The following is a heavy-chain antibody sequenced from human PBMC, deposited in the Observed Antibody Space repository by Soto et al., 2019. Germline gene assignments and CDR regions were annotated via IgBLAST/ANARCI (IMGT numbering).Heavy chain of an antibody. CDR1: GGSVSSGSYY. J-gene: IGHJ6*02. Sequence: SETLSLTCTVSGGSVSSGSYYWSWIRQPPGKGLEWIGYIYYSGSTNYNPSLKSRVTISVDTSKNQFSLKLSSVTAADTAVYYCARLGLDYYYYGMDVWGQGTTVTVSS. V-gene: IGHV4-61*01. CDR2: IYYSGST. CDR3: ARLGLDYYYYGMDV.